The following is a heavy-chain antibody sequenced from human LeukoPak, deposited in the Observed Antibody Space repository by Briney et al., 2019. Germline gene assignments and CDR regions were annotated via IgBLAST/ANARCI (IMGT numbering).Heavy chain of an antibody. Sequence: PGGSLRLSCAASGFSFSSYSMNWVRQAPGKGMEWVSYISSSSSSIHYADSVKGRFTISRDNAKNSLYLQMNSLRAEDTAVYYCARKKGAVVGYYYYYMDVWGKGTTVTVSS. J-gene: IGHJ6*03. CDR3: ARKKGAVVGYYYYYMDV. CDR1: GFSFSSYS. V-gene: IGHV3-48*04. D-gene: IGHD6-19*01. CDR2: ISSSSSSI.